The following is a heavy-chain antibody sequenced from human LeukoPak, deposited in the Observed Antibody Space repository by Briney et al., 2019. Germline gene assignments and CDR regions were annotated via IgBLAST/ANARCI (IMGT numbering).Heavy chain of an antibody. V-gene: IGHV3-9*01. Sequence: PGGSLRLSCAASGFTFSSYAMHWVRQAPGKGLEWVSGISWNSGSIGYADSVKGRFTISRDNAKNSLYLQMNSLRAEDTALYYCAKDLDMVAAYYFDYWGQGTLVTVSS. CDR3: AKDLDMVAAYYFDY. J-gene: IGHJ4*02. CDR1: GFTFSSYA. CDR2: ISWNSGSI. D-gene: IGHD5-12*01.